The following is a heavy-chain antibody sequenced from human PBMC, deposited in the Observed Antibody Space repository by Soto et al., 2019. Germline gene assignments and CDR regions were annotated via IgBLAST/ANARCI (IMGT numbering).Heavy chain of an antibody. Sequence: EVQLVESGGDLVQPGGSLRLSCAASGVTVSNNFMSWVRQAPGKGLEWVSIIYSGGGTQYADSVKGRFTISRDNYKNTVYLQMNSLRVEDTAVYYCARNVPVHPLGYWGQGTLVTVSS. CDR1: GVTVSNNF. CDR2: IYSGGGT. CDR3: ARNVPVHPLGY. J-gene: IGHJ4*02. V-gene: IGHV3-66*01. D-gene: IGHD2-8*02.